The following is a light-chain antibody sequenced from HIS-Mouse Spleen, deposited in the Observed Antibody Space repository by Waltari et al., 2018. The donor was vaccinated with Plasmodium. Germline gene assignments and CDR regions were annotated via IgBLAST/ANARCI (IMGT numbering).Light chain of an antibody. CDR2: KAS. J-gene: IGKJ1*01. CDR1: QSISSW. V-gene: IGKV1-5*03. Sequence: DIKMTQSPSPLSASVGARVTITCLASQSISSWLAWYQQKPGKAPKLLIYKASSLESGVPSRFSGSGSGTEFTLTISSLQPDDFVTYYCQQYNSYSRTFGQGTKVEIK. CDR3: QQYNSYSRT.